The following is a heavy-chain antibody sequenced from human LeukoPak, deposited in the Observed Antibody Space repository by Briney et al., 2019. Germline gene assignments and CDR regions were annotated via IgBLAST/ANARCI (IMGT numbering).Heavy chain of an antibody. V-gene: IGHV3-23*01. J-gene: IGHJ5*02. CDR2: ISGGSGNT. CDR1: GVTSSTYA. D-gene: IGHD3-16*01. Sequence: SGGSLRLSCVVSGVTSSTYAMSWVRQAPGKGLEWLSDISGGSGNTYYADSVKGRFTISRDKSKKTVYLQMNSLRAEDTAVYYCAKATPMTTFYNWFDPWGQGNLVTVSS. CDR3: AKATPMTTFYNWFDP.